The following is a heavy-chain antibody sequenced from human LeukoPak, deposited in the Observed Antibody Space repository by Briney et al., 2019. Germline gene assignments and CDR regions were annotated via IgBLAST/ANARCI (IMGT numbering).Heavy chain of an antibody. CDR1: GVSISSYY. D-gene: IGHD6-13*01. CDR3: ARGSDSSSRYYFDY. V-gene: IGHV4-59*01. Sequence: PSETLSLTCTVSGVSISSYYWSWIRQPPGKGLEWIGYIYYSGSTNYNPSLKTRVTISVDTSKNQFSLKLSSVTAADTAVYYCARGSDSSSRYYFDYWGQGALVTVSS. CDR2: IYYSGST. J-gene: IGHJ4*02.